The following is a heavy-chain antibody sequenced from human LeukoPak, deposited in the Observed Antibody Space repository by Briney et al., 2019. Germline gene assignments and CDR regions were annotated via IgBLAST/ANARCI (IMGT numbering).Heavy chain of an antibody. CDR3: VRDATLFWGSSYYFDY. J-gene: IGHJ4*02. D-gene: IGHD3-16*01. V-gene: IGHV3-21*01. CDR2: ITTSSSYI. Sequence: PGGSLRLSCAASGFTFSSYSMNWVRQAPGKGLEGVASITTSSSYIYYADSVKGRFTISRDNAKNSLYLQMNSLRADDTAVYSCVRDATLFWGSSYYFDYWGQGTLVTVSS. CDR1: GFTFSSYS.